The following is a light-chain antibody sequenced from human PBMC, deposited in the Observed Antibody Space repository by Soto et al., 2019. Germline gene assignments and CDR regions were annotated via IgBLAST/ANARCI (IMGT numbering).Light chain of an antibody. J-gene: IGKJ1*01. Sequence: IQMTQSPSTLSASVGDRVTITCRASHNIERWMAWYQQKPGKAPSLLIFDASTLHSGVPSRFSGSGSGTEFTLTVSSLQHDGIAALFGHLFATAWMLGQGTKVDIK. CDR3: HLFATAWM. CDR1: HNIERW. V-gene: IGKV1-5*01. CDR2: DAS.